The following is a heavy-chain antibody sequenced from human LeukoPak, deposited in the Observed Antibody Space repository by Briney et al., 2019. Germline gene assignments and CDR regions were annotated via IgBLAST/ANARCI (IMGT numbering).Heavy chain of an antibody. Sequence: SETLSLTCTVSGASISIHYWSWIRQPPGKGLEWIGYIYYSGSTYYNPSLKSRVTISVDTSKNQFSLKLSSVTAADTAVYYCARDDGSGSYRDAFDIWGQGTMVTVSS. CDR3: ARDDGSGSYRDAFDI. V-gene: IGHV4-59*11. CDR2: IYYSGST. D-gene: IGHD3-10*01. J-gene: IGHJ3*02. CDR1: GASISIHY.